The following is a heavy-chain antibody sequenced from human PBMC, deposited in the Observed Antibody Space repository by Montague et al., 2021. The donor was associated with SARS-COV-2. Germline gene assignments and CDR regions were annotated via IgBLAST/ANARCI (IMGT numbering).Heavy chain of an antibody. CDR3: TREGYQVLWSDYYYYGMDV. CDR2: INHSGST. J-gene: IGHJ6*02. V-gene: IGHV4-34*01. Sequence: SETLSLTCAVSGGSFSGYYWSWIRQPPGKGLEWIGEINHSGSTNXXPSLKSRVTISVDTSKNQFSLKLSSVTAADTAVYYCTREGYQVLWSDYYYYGMDVWGQGTTVTVSS. D-gene: IGHD2-2*01. CDR1: GGSFSGYY.